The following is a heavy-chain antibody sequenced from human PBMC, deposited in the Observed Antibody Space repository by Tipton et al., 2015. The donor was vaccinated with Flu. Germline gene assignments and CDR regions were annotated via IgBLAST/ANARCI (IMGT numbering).Heavy chain of an antibody. J-gene: IGHJ1*01. CDR2: IYYSGST. Sequence: TLSLTCTVSGGSISSSDYYWGWIRQPPGKGLDWIGTIYYSGSTYYKPSLKGRVTISLDTSKNQFSLKLTSVTAADTAVYYCASYGSGRGYFQHWGQGTLVIVSS. CDR3: ASYGSGRGYFQH. D-gene: IGHD3-10*01. CDR1: GGSISSSDYY. V-gene: IGHV4-39*07.